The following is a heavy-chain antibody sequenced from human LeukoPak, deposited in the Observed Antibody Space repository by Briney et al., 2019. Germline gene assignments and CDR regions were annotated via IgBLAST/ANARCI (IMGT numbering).Heavy chain of an antibody. CDR2: IYYSGST. CDR3: ARDLYRGNYDSSGYYPIDY. CDR1: GGSISSYY. D-gene: IGHD3-22*01. Sequence: KSSQTLSLTCTVSGGSISSYYWSWIRQPPGKGLEWIGSIYYSGSTYYNPSLKSRVTISVDTSKNQFSLKLSSVTAADTAVYYCARDLYRGNYDSSGYYPIDYWGQGTLVTVSS. J-gene: IGHJ4*02. V-gene: IGHV4-59*12.